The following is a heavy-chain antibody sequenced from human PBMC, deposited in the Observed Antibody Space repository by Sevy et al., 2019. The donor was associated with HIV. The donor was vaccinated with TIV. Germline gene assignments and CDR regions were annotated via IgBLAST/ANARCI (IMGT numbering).Heavy chain of an antibody. D-gene: IGHD2-15*01. CDR2: IYPYNGKT. CDR1: GYTFTSYG. V-gene: IGHV1-18*01. Sequence: ASVKVSCKASGYTFTSYGMSWVRQAPGQGLEWVGWIYPYNGKTEYEQKLQGRVSMTTATSTSTAYMELRSLRSDDTAVYYCASRFGGTATYFYYYAMDVWGQGTTVNVSS. J-gene: IGHJ6*02. CDR3: ASRFGGTATYFYYYAMDV.